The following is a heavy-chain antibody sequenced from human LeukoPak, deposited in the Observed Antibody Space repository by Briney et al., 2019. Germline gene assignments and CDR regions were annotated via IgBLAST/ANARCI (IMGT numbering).Heavy chain of an antibody. CDR2: INPYSGGT. J-gene: IGHJ4*02. V-gene: IGHV1-2*02. CDR1: GYTFTGYY. CDR3: ARDMYYYDSSGYLTY. Sequence: GASVKVSCKASGYTFTGYYMHWVRQAPGQGLEWMGWINPYSGGTNYAQKFQGRVTMTRDTSISTAYMELSRLRYDDTGVYYCARDMYYYDSSGYLTYWGQGTLVTVSS. D-gene: IGHD3-22*01.